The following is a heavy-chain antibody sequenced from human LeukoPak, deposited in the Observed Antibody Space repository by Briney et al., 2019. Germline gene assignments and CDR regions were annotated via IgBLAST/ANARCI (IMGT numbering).Heavy chain of an antibody. V-gene: IGHV3-23*01. J-gene: IGHJ4*02. Sequence: GGSLRLSCAASGFTFSSYAMSWVRQAPGKGLEWVSGFSGGGGSPDYADSVKGRFTISRDNSKNTLCLQMNSLRAEDTAIYYCAKGKVVPATIYDHWGQGTLVTVSS. CDR1: GFTFSSYA. CDR3: AKGKVVPATIYDH. D-gene: IGHD2-2*02. CDR2: FSGGGGSP.